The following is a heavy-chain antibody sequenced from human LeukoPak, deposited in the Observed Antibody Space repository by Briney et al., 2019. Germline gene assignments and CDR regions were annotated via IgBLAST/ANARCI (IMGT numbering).Heavy chain of an antibody. CDR3: AKGRGSSSWSFSDY. J-gene: IGHJ4*02. D-gene: IGHD6-13*01. CDR2: ISWNSGSI. CDR1: GFTFDDYA. Sequence: GGSLRLSCAASGFTFDDYAMHWVRQAPGKGLEWVSGISWNSGSIGYADSVKGRFTISRDNAKNSLYLQMNSLRAEDTALYYCAKGRGSSSWSFSDYRGQGTLVTVSS. V-gene: IGHV3-9*01.